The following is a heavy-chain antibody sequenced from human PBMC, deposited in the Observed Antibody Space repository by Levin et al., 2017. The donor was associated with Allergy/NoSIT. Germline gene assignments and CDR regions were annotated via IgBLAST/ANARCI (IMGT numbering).Heavy chain of an antibody. V-gene: IGHV4-30-4*01. J-gene: IGHJ4*02. CDR3: ARSPECTTTSCFSLFDY. Sequence: SQTLSLTCTVSGASVSGADYYWSWIRQPPGKGLEWIGYIYHNGITYYSPSLKSRLTISVDTSKNHFSLNLNSVTAADTAVYYCARSPECTTTSCFSLFDYWGQGTLVTVSS. CDR2: IYHNGIT. CDR1: GASVSGADYY. D-gene: IGHD2-2*01.